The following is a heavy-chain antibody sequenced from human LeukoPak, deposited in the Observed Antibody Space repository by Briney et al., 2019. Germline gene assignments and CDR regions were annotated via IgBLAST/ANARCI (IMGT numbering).Heavy chain of an antibody. D-gene: IGHD4-11*01. J-gene: IGHJ4*02. Sequence: GGSLRLSCAASGFTFSSYSMNWVRQAPGKGLEWVSSISSSSSYNYYAGSVKGRFTISRDNAKNSLFLQMTSLRAEDTAVYYCARDRSRNYGYYFDFWGQGTLVSVSS. CDR3: ARDRSRNYGYYFDF. V-gene: IGHV3-21*01. CDR2: ISSSSSYN. CDR1: GFTFSSYS.